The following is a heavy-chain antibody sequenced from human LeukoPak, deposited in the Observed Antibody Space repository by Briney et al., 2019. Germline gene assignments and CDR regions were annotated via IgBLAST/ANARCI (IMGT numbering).Heavy chain of an antibody. Sequence: RASVKVSCKASGYTFTGYYMHWVRQAPGQGLEWMGWINPNSGGTNYAQKFRGRVTTTRDTSISTAYMELSRLRSDDTAVYYCARDWGSGSHWYGYFDYWGQGTLVTVSS. V-gene: IGHV1-2*02. CDR3: ARDWGSGSHWYGYFDY. J-gene: IGHJ4*02. CDR1: GYTFTGYY. CDR2: INPNSGGT. D-gene: IGHD1-26*01.